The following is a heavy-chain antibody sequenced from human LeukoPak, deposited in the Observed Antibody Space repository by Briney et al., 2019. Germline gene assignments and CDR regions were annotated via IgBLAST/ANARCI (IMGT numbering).Heavy chain of an antibody. V-gene: IGHV3-23*01. CDR2: ISAGGGNT. CDR3: AEGHYPDVSCGGDCYYSY. CDR1: GFTFNAYA. Sequence: GGSLRLSCAASGFTFNAYAMTWVRQAPGKGLEWVSAISAGGGNTYYADSVKGRFTISRDNSKNTLYLQTDSLRAEDTAVYYCAEGHYPDVSCGGDCYYSYWGQGTLVTVSS. J-gene: IGHJ4*02. D-gene: IGHD2-21*02.